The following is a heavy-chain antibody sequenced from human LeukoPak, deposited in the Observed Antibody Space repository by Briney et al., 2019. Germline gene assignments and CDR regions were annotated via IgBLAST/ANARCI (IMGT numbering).Heavy chain of an antibody. J-gene: IGHJ3*02. D-gene: IGHD3-10*01. CDR2: INPNSGGT. CDR1: GYTFTGYY. Sequence: PGASVKVSCKASGYTFTGYYMHWVRQAPGQGLEWMGWINPNSGGTNYAQKFQGRVTMTRDTSISTAYMELSRLRSDDTAVYYCARVGGSGSYRAFDIWGQGTMVTVSS. CDR3: ARVGGSGSYRAFDI. V-gene: IGHV1-2*02.